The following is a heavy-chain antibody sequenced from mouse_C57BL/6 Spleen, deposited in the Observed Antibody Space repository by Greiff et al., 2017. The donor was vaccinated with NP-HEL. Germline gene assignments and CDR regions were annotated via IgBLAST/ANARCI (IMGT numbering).Heavy chain of an antibody. D-gene: IGHD2-2*01. CDR2: INYDGSST. J-gene: IGHJ2*01. V-gene: IGHV5-16*01. CDR3: ARDLYGSFDY. Sequence: EVQLVESEGGLVQPGSSMKLSCTASGFTFSDYYMAWVRQVPEKGLEWVANINYDGSSTYYLDSLKSRFIISRDNAKNILYLQMSSLKSEDTATYYCARDLYGSFDYWGQGTTLTVSS. CDR1: GFTFSDYY.